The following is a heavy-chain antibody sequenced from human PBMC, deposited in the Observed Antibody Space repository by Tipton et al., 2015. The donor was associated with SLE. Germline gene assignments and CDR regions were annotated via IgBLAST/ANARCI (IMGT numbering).Heavy chain of an antibody. CDR2: LSYSGST. J-gene: IGHJ4*02. CDR1: GGSLSSYY. Sequence: TLSLTCTASGGSLSSYYWSWIRQSPEKGLEWIGYLSYSGSTNYNPSLESRVTISVDTSKNQFSLKLSSVTAADTAVYYCARPQGLSESFGIDHWGQGTLVTVSS. V-gene: IGHV4-59*08. D-gene: IGHD3-10*01. CDR3: ARPQGLSESFGIDH.